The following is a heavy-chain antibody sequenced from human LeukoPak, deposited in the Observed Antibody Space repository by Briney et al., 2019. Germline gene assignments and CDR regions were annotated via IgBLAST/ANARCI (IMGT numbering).Heavy chain of an antibody. D-gene: IGHD3-16*02. Sequence: SETLSLTCTVSGDPIGYFYWNWIRLPPGKALEWIGHIYYSGTTSTNYNPSLKSRVTMSVDRFNNHFSLRLSSVTAADTAIYYCARSDYIWGSYRYWGQGTLVTVSS. CDR2: IYYSGTTST. V-gene: IGHV4-59*01. CDR1: GDPIGYFY. J-gene: IGHJ4*02. CDR3: ARSDYIWGSYRY.